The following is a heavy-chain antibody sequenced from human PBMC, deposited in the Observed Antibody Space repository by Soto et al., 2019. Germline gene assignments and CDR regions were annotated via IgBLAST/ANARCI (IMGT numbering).Heavy chain of an antibody. CDR3: SKYMVRGPTRETIYQPGIGV. CDR2: ISGSGITP. D-gene: IGHD3-10*01. CDR1: GFTFNNYA. Sequence: EVQLLESGGGLVQPGGSLRLSCAASGFTFNNYAMTWVRQAPGKGLEWVSGISGSGITPFYTDSVKGRFTISRDSSKNNMFSQSDTLRVEDPGVYYCSKYMVRGPTRETIYQPGIGVWGQGTAVTVSS. V-gene: IGHV3-23*01. J-gene: IGHJ6*02.